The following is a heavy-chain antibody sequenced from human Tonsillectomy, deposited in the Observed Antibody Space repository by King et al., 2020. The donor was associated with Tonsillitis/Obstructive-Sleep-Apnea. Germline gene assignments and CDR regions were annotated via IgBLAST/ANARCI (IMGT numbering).Heavy chain of an antibody. CDR2: IYSGGST. J-gene: IGHJ4*02. D-gene: IGHD6-19*01. Sequence: VQLVESGGGLIQPGGSLRLSCAASEFTVSSHYMSWVRQAPGKGLEWVSVIYSGGSTYYAESVKGRFIISRDNSKNTLYLQMNSLRAEDTAVYYCARLVSSGWYYFDYWGQGTLVTVSS. CDR3: ARLVSSGWYYFDY. CDR1: EFTVSSHY. V-gene: IGHV3-53*01.